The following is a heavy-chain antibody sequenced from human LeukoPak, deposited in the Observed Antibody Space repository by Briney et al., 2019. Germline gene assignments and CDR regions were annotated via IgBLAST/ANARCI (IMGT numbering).Heavy chain of an antibody. V-gene: IGHV4-38-2*02. CDR1: GGSISSYY. D-gene: IGHD2-15*01. CDR2: IYHSGST. CDR3: ARVLRYCSGGNCYSGGLGYMDV. J-gene: IGHJ6*03. Sequence: PSETLSLTCTVSGGSISSYYWGWIRQPPGKGLEWIGSIYHSGSTYYNPSLKSRVTISVDTSKNQFSLKLSSVTAADTAVYYCARVLRYCSGGNCYSGGLGYMDVWGEGTTVTISS.